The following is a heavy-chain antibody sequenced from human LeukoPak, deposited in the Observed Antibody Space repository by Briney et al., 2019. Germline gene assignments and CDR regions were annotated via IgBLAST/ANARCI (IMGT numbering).Heavy chain of an antibody. CDR2: INPSGGST. V-gene: IGHV1-46*01. Sequence: GASVKVSCKASGYTFTSYYMHWVRQAPGQGLEWMGIINPSGGSTSYAQKFQGRVTMTRDTSTSTVYMELRSLRSEDTAVYYCARALDYYDSSGSRTGAFDIWGQGTMVTVSS. CDR1: GYTFTSYY. J-gene: IGHJ3*02. CDR3: ARALDYYDSSGSRTGAFDI. D-gene: IGHD3-22*01.